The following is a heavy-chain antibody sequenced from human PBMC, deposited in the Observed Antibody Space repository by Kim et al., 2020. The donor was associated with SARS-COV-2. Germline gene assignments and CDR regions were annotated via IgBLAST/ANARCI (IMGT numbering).Heavy chain of an antibody. CDR3: AKDPTRITIFGVVTYFDY. CDR1: GFTFSSYV. D-gene: IGHD3-3*01. J-gene: IGHJ4*02. V-gene: IGHV3-23*01. CDR2: ISGSGGST. Sequence: GGSLRLSCAASGFTFSSYVMSRVRQAPGKGLEWVSAISGSGGSTYYADSVKGRFTISRDNSKNTLYLQMNSLRAEDTAVYYCAKDPTRITIFGVVTYFDYWGQGTLVTVSS.